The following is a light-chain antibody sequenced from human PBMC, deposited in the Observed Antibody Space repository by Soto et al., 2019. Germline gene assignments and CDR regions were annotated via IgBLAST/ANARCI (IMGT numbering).Light chain of an antibody. CDR2: EVS. CDR1: SSDVGGYIY. V-gene: IGLV2-14*01. CDR3: SSYTSSNSRI. Sequence: QSALTQPASVSGSPGQSITISCTGTSSDVGGYIYVSWYQQQHPGKAPKLMIYEVSNRPSGVSDRFSGSKSGNTASLTISGLQAEDEADYYCSSYTSSNSRIFGGGTKVTVL. J-gene: IGLJ2*01.